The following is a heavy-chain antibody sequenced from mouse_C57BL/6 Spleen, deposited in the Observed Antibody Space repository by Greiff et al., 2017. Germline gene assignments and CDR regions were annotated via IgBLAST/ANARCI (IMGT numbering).Heavy chain of an antibody. CDR3: TTSAAQATSAMDY. Sequence: VQLQQSGAELVRPGASVKLSCTASGFNIKDDYMHWVKQRPEQGLEWIGWIDPENGDTEYASKFQGKATITADTSSNTAYLQISSLTSEDTAVYYCTTSAAQATSAMDYWGQVTSVTVSS. V-gene: IGHV14-4*01. CDR2: IDPENGDT. D-gene: IGHD3-2*02. J-gene: IGHJ4*01. CDR1: GFNIKDDY.